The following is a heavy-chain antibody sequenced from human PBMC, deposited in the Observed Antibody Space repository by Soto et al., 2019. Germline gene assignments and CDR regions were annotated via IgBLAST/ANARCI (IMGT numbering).Heavy chain of an antibody. D-gene: IGHD5-12*01. CDR2: ILPLLAAT. V-gene: IGHV1-69*01. Sequence: QVQLVQSGAEVKKPGSSVKVSCKTSGDTFSNYAINWVRQAPGQGLEWMGGILPLLAATYYAERFKGRVTISADESTNTAYMDLSSLTYDDTAVYYSTTNRAEGGYGFDYWGQGTLVIVSS. CDR1: GDTFSNYA. CDR3: TTNRAEGGYGFDY. J-gene: IGHJ4*02.